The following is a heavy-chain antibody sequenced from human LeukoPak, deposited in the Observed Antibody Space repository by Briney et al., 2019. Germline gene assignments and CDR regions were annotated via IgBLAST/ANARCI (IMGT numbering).Heavy chain of an antibody. V-gene: IGHV1-18*01. CDR3: AREQQLGSWYNWCDP. J-gene: IGHJ5*02. CDR2: ISTYNGDT. Sequence: ASVKVSCKASGYTFTSYAISSVRQAPGQGLEWMGWISTYNGDTNYAQKLQGRVTMNTETSTNTAYMELRSLRSDDTAVYYCAREQQLGSWYNWCDPWGQGTLVTVSS. CDR1: GYTFTSYA. D-gene: IGHD6-13*01.